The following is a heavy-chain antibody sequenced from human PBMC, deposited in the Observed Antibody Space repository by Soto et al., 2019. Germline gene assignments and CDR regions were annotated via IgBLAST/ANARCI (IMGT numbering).Heavy chain of an antibody. CDR3: AKDLIYCSGGSCRDY. CDR2: IYSDGGSS. D-gene: IGHD2-15*01. V-gene: IGHV3-64D*06. CDR1: GFDFSRYM. Sequence: PGGSLRLSCSASGFDFSRYMMHWVRQAPGKGLQYISAIYSDGGSSYHADSVKGRFTISRDNSKSTLYLQMSNLRSADTAVYYCAKDLIYCSGGSCRDYWGQGALVTVPQ. J-gene: IGHJ4*02.